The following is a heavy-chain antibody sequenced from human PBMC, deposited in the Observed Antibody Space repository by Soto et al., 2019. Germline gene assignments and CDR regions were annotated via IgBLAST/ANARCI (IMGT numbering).Heavy chain of an antibody. V-gene: IGHV3-33*01. D-gene: IGHD3-3*01. CDR3: ARDSKQLLEWLFYY. CDR2: IWYDGSNK. Sequence: QVQLVESGGGVVQPGRSLRLSCAASGFTFSSYGMHWVRQAPGKGLEWVAVIWYDGSNKYYADSVKGRFTISRDNSKNTLYLQMNSLRAEDTAVYYCARDSKQLLEWLFYYWGQGTLVTVSS. CDR1: GFTFSSYG. J-gene: IGHJ4*02.